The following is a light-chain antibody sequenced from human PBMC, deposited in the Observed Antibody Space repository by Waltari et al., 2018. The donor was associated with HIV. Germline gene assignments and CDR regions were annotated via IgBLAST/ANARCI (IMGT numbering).Light chain of an antibody. CDR2: SNN. CDR3: AAWDDSRNGEVI. CDR1: NSNIGSNS. V-gene: IGLV1-44*01. J-gene: IGLJ2*01. Sequence: QSVLTQPPSASGTPGQRVTIPCSGRNSNIGSNSVNWYQQVPGTAPKLLIYSNNQRPSGVPDRFSGSKSGNSASLAISGLRSEDEADYYCAAWDDSRNGEVIFGGGTKLTVL.